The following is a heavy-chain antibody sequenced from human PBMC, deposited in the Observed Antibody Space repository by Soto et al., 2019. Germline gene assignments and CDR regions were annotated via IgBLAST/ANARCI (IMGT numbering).Heavy chain of an antibody. CDR2: IKQDGSEK. J-gene: IGHJ5*02. CDR3: AREHIAPVLRFLEWLSSRFDP. Sequence: GGSLRLSCAASGFTFSSYWMSWVRQAPGKGLEWVANIKQDGSEKYYVDSVKGRFTISRDNAKNSLYLQMNSLRAEDTAVYYCAREHIAPVLRFLEWLSSRFDPWCQGTLVTVSS. D-gene: IGHD3-3*01. CDR1: GFTFSSYW. V-gene: IGHV3-7*01.